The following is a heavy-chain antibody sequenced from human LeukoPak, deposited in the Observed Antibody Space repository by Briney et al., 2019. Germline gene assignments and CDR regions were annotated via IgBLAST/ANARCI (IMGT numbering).Heavy chain of an antibody. D-gene: IGHD5-18*01. Sequence: SETLSLTCAVYGGSFSGYYWSWIRQPPGKGLEWIGEINHSGSTNYNPSLKSRVTISVDTSKNQFSLKLSSVTAADTAVYYCAREGRGGNSYGDHYYYGIDVWGQGITVSVSS. CDR1: GGSFSGYY. V-gene: IGHV4-34*01. J-gene: IGHJ6*02. CDR3: AREGRGGNSYGDHYYYGIDV. CDR2: INHSGST.